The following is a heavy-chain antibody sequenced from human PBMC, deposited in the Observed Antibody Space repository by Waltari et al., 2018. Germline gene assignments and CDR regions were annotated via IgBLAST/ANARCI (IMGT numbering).Heavy chain of an antibody. D-gene: IGHD3-22*01. CDR3: ARVPYYINIWFDS. CDR2: INQDGSDR. V-gene: IGHV3-7*01. J-gene: IGHJ5*01. CDR1: GFPFNTFG. Sequence: EVQLVESGGGLVQPGGSLRLSWGASGFPFNTFGMSWIRQAPGKGLEWVASINQDGSDRRYVDSVKDRFTISRDNARNSLFLQMNSLTAEDTAMYYCARVPYYINIWFDSWGQGTLVTVSS.